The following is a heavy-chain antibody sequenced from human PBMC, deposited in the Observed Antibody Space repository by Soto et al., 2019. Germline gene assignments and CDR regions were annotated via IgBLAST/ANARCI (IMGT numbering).Heavy chain of an antibody. CDR2: IIPIFGTA. CDR1: GGTFSSYA. Sequence: SVKLSCKASGGTFSSYAISWVRQAPGQGLEWMGGIIPIFGTANYAQKFQGRVTITADESTSTAYMELSSLRSEDTAVYYCARRGLESRITMVRGVIMYYYYGKAVCGQGTTVTVSS. CDR3: ARRGLESRITMVRGVIMYYYYGKAV. D-gene: IGHD3-10*01. J-gene: IGHJ6*02. V-gene: IGHV1-69*13.